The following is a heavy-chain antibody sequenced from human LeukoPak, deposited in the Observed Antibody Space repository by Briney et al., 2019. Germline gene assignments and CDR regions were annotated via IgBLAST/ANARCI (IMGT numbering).Heavy chain of an antibody. Sequence: ASVKVSCKASGYTFTSYDINWVRQATGQGLEWMGWMNPNSGNTGYAQKFQGRVTMTRNTSISTAYMELSSLRSEDTAVYYCARFGHCSGGSCNWFDSWGQGTLVTVSS. CDR1: GYTFTSYD. V-gene: IGHV1-8*01. CDR3: ARFGHCSGGSCNWFDS. J-gene: IGHJ5*01. CDR2: MNPNSGNT. D-gene: IGHD2-15*01.